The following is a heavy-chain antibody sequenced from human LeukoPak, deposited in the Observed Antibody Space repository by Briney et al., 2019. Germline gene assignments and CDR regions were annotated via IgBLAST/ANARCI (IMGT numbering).Heavy chain of an antibody. CDR2: IYYSGST. CDR3: ARHGSLTIFGVVIKPSNWFDP. J-gene: IGHJ5*02. V-gene: IGHV4-59*08. Sequence: TSETLSLTCTVSGGSISSYYWSWIRQPPGKGLEWIGYIYYSGSTNYNPSLKSRVTISVDTSKNQFSLKLSSVTAADTAVYYCARHGSLTIFGVVIKPSNWFDPWGQGTLVTVSS. CDR1: GGSISSYY. D-gene: IGHD3-3*01.